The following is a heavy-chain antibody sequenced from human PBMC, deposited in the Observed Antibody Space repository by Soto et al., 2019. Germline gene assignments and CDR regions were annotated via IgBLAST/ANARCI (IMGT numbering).Heavy chain of an antibody. CDR3: GRGFFGAGRQDYYYYYALDV. V-gene: IGHV1-69*13. Sequence: ASVKVSCKASGGTFSASAISWLRQAPGQGLEWLGGIIPTLLTTNYAQKFQGRVTITADEYTNTAYMELSSLRSDDTAVYFCGRGFFGAGRQDYYYYYALDVWGQGTTVTVSS. CDR1: GGTFSASA. CDR2: IIPTLLTT. D-gene: IGHD3-10*01. J-gene: IGHJ6*02.